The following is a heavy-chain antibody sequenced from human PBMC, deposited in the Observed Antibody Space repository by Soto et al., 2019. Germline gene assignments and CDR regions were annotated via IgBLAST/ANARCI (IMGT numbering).Heavy chain of an antibody. V-gene: IGHV1-18*04. Sequence: QVQLVQSGAEVKKPGASVKVSCKASGYTFTSYGISWVRQAPGQGLEWMGWISAYNGNTNYAQKLQGRVTMTTDTSTSTGYMELRSLRSDDTAVYYCAREVSSSSTSYYGMDVWGQGTTVTVSS. D-gene: IGHD6-6*01. J-gene: IGHJ6*02. CDR3: AREVSSSSTSYYGMDV. CDR1: GYTFTSYG. CDR2: ISAYNGNT.